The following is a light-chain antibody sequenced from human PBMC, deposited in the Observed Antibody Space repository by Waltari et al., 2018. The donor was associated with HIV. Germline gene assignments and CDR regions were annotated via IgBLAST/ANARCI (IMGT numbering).Light chain of an antibody. CDR1: QNILYSSNNKSY. J-gene: IGKJ2*01. CDR2: WAS. V-gene: IGKV4-1*01. Sequence: DIVMTQSPDSLAVSLGEGATINCKSSQNILYSSNNKSYLAWYQQIAGQPPKLLIYWASTRESGVPDRFSGSGSGTDFTLTISSLQAEDVAVYYCQQYYSSPHTFGQGTKVEI. CDR3: QQYYSSPHT.